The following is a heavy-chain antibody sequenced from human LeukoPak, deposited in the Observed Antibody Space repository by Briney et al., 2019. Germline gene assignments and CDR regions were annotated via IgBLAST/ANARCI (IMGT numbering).Heavy chain of an antibody. J-gene: IGHJ6*02. CDR1: GYTFTGYY. CDR3: ARAHERDTAMVHYGMDV. D-gene: IGHD5-18*01. Sequence: ASVKVSCKASGYTFTGYYMHWVRQAPGQGLEWMGWINPNSGGTNYAQKFQGWVTMTRDTSISTAYMELSRLRSDDTAVYYCARAHERDTAMVHYGMDVWGQGTTVTVSS. V-gene: IGHV1-2*04. CDR2: INPNSGGT.